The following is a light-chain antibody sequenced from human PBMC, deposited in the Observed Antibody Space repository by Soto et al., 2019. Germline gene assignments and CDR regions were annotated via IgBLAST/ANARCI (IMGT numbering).Light chain of an antibody. Sequence: DIQMTQSPSSLSASVGDRVTMTCRASRSIGNYLNWYQQKPESAPKLLIYLTSSLQSGVPSRFSGSGSGTDFTLSISSLQPEDFATYYCQQSYSTPYSFGQGTKLEIK. CDR3: QQSYSTPYS. CDR1: RSIGNY. J-gene: IGKJ2*01. V-gene: IGKV1-39*01. CDR2: LTS.